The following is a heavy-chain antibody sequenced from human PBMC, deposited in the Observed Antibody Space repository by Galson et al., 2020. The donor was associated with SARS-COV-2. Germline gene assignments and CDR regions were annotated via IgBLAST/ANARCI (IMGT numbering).Heavy chain of an antibody. CDR3: AKHGPRIAVAAWFDP. J-gene: IGHJ5*02. CDR1: NRYY. Sequence: NRYYWGWLRQSPGKGLEWIGSIYYRGVTYFNPSLESRVTISVDTSSNQFSLKMNSVTAADTGIYYCAKHGPRIAVAAWFDPWGQGTLVTVSS. D-gene: IGHD6-19*01. V-gene: IGHV4-39*01. CDR2: IYYRGVT.